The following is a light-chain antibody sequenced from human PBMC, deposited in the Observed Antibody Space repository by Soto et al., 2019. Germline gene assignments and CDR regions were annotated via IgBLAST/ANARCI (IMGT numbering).Light chain of an antibody. CDR1: LSLSNSV. CDR2: GAS. J-gene: IGKJ1*01. Sequence: EIVMTQSPATLSVSPGERATLSCRASLSLSNSVLAWYQQKPGQAPRLLIYGASKRATGVPDRFSGRGSGTDFTLTISRLEPEDFAVYFCQQYGISPWTFGQGTKV. V-gene: IGKV3-20*01. CDR3: QQYGISPWT.